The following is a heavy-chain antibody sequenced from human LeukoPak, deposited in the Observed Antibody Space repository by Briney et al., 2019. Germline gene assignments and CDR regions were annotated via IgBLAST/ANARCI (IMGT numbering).Heavy chain of an antibody. V-gene: IGHV3-30*04. CDR1: GFTFSNYA. CDR3: ARVVVSSSSDYFDY. J-gene: IGHJ4*02. CDR2: TSYDESNK. D-gene: IGHD6-6*01. Sequence: GKSLRLSCAASGFTFSNYAMHWVRQAPGKGLEWVAVTSYDESNKYYADSVKGRFTISRDNSKKTLYLQMNSLRGEDTAVYYCARVVVSSSSDYFDYWGQGTLVIISS.